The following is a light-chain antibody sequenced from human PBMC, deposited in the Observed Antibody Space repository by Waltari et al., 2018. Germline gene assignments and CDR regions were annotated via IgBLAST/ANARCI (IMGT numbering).Light chain of an antibody. CDR3: SAYTSRGTLK. CDR1: SDDIGAYSY. J-gene: IGLJ2*01. V-gene: IGLV2-14*03. Sequence: QSALTQPASVSGSPGQSITISCTGTSDDIGAYSYVTWYHQRPGKVPKLIIYCLTERPSGVSNRFSGSKSGSTASLTVSGLQAEDEGLFYCSAYTSRGTLKFGGGTRVTVL. CDR2: CLT.